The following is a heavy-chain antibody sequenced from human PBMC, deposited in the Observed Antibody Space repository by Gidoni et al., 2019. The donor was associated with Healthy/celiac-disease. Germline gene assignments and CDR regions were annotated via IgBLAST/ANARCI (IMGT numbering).Heavy chain of an antibody. V-gene: IGHV4-39*01. D-gene: IGHD1-7*01. CDR3: ARHGLYRLELFGGTTMNWFDP. J-gene: IGHJ5*02. CDR2: IYYSGST. Sequence: QLQLQESGPGLAKPSETLSLTCTVSGGSISSSSYYWGWIRQPPGKGLEWIGSIYYSGSTYYNPSLKSRVTISVDTSKNQFSLKLSSVTAADTAVYYCARHGLYRLELFGGTTMNWFDPWGQGTLVTVSS. CDR1: GGSISSSSYY.